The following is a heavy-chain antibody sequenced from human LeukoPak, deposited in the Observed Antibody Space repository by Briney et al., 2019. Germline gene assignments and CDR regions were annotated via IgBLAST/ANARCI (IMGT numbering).Heavy chain of an antibody. CDR2: MNPNTGNR. CDR1: GYSFPNYD. CDR3: AREGLDF. Sequence: AASVKVSCKASGYSFPNYDINWVRQAPGQGLEWMGYMNPNTGNRDYGQKFQGRLTITTDTSISTAYMELSNLISEDTAIYACAREGLDFWGQGNLGTVSS. V-gene: IGHV1-8*03. J-gene: IGHJ4*02.